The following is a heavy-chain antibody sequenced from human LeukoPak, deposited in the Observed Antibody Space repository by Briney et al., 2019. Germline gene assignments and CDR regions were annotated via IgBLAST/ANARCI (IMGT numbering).Heavy chain of an antibody. Sequence: GGSLRLSCAASGFTFSSYAMSWVRQAPGKGLEWVSAIRGSGGSTYYADSVKGRFTISRDNSKNTLYLQMNSLRAEDTAVYYCAKSYYYDSSGYYAPYYYYGMDVWGQGTTVTVSS. CDR1: GFTFSSYA. V-gene: IGHV3-23*01. CDR3: AKSYYYDSSGYYAPYYYYGMDV. CDR2: IRGSGGST. D-gene: IGHD3-22*01. J-gene: IGHJ6*02.